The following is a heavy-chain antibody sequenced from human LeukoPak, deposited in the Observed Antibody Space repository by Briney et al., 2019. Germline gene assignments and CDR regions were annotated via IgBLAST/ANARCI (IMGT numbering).Heavy chain of an antibody. CDR1: GYTFTSYG. CDR2: ISTYNGDT. CDR3: ARVANWNYGCGY. J-gene: IGHJ4*02. D-gene: IGHD1-7*01. Sequence: ASVKVSGMASGYTFTSYGISWVRQAPGQGLEWMGWISTYNGDTNYAQKLQGRVTMTTDTSTSTAYMELRSLRSDDTAVYYCARVANWNYGCGYWGQGTLVTVSS. V-gene: IGHV1-18*01.